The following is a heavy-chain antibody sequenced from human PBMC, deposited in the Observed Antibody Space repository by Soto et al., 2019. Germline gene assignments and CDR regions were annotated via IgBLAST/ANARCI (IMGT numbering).Heavy chain of an antibody. J-gene: IGHJ5*02. CDR3: ARVHWRSTWQRAPDWLDP. CDR1: GGSIGSGDFY. D-gene: IGHD6-25*01. V-gene: IGHV4-30-4*01. CDR2: IHYSGST. Sequence: SETLSLTCTVSGGSIGSGDFYWSWIRQPPGKGLEWIGHIHYSGSTYDNPSLKSRVSISVDTSNNQFSLELSSVTAADTAVYYCARVHWRSTWQRAPDWLDPWGQGSLVTVYS.